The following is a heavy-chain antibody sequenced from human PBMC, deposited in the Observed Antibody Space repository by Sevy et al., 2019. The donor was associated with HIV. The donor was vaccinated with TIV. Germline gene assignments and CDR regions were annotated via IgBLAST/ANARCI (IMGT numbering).Heavy chain of an antibody. CDR2: ISFDASNK. V-gene: IGHV3-30*04. D-gene: IGHD1-1*01. CDR3: ALERLSSDVAEYFQN. Sequence: GGSLRLSCAASGFTFSRYSMHWVRQAPGKGLEWVATISFDASNKAYADSVKGRFTISRDNFQNSLFLQMNSLRPEDTAVYYCALERLSSDVAEYFQNWGQGTLVTVSS. CDR1: GFTFSRYS. J-gene: IGHJ1*01.